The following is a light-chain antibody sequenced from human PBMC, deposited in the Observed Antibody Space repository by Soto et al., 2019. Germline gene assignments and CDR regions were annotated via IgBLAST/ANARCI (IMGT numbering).Light chain of an antibody. V-gene: IGKV1-5*01. J-gene: IGKJ5*01. CDR3: QKYNSYPIT. Sequence: DIQMTQSPSTVSASVGERVTITCGASQTISSWLAWYQQKPGKAPKLLIYDASNLESGVPSRFSGSGSGTEFTLTISSLQPDDFATYYCQKYNSYPITFGQGTRLEIK. CDR1: QTISSW. CDR2: DAS.